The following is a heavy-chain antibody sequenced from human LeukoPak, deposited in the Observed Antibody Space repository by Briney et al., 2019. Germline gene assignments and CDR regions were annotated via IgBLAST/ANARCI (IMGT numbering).Heavy chain of an antibody. CDR1: GYNFIAYY. CDR3: ARDYRRTYSYGYDAFDI. V-gene: IGHV1-2*06. CDR2: ISPNSGDT. Sequence: ASVKVSCKASGYNFIAYYIHWVRQAPGQGLEWMGRISPNSGDTSYAQNFQGRVTMTRDTSISTAYMELSRLRSDDTAVYFCARDYRRTYSYGYDAFDIWGQGTMVTVSS. J-gene: IGHJ3*02. D-gene: IGHD5-18*01.